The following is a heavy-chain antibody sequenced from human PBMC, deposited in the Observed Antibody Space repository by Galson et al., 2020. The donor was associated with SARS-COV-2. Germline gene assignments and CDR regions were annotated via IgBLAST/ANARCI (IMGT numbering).Heavy chain of an antibody. D-gene: IGHD5-12*01. V-gene: IGHV4-31*03. CDR2: IYYSGST. CDR1: GGSISSGGYY. J-gene: IGHJ5*02. Sequence: SQTLSLTCTVSGGSISSGGYYWSWIRQHPGKGLEWIGYIYYSGSTYYNPSLKSRVTISVDTSKNQFSLKLSSVTAADTAVYYCARASVDIVARVWFDPWGQGTLVTVSS. CDR3: ARASVDIVARVWFDP.